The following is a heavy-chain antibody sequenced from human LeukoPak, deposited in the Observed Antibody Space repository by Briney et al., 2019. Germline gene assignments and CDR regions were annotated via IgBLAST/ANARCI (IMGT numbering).Heavy chain of an antibody. CDR2: INPSGGST. D-gene: IGHD4-17*01. CDR3: ATKTTVTSPFDI. CDR1: GYTFTSYY. Sequence: ASVKASCKASGYTFTSYYIHWVRQAPGQGLEWMGIINPSGGSTSYAQKFQGRVTMTRDTSTSTVYMELSSLRSEDTAVYYCATKTTVTSPFDIWGQGTMVTVSS. J-gene: IGHJ3*02. V-gene: IGHV1-46*01.